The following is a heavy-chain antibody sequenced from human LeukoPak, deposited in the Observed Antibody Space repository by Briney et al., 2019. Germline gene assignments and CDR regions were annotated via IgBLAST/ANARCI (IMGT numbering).Heavy chain of an antibody. Sequence: PGGSLRLSCAASGFTLSNAWTSWVRQAPGKGLEWVGRIKSKTDGGTTDYAAPVKGRFTISRDDSKNTLYLQMNSLKTEDTAVYYCTTDPGIVGATPFDYWGQGTLVTVSS. V-gene: IGHV3-15*01. CDR1: GFTLSNAW. J-gene: IGHJ4*02. D-gene: IGHD1-26*01. CDR3: TTDPGIVGATPFDY. CDR2: IKSKTDGGTT.